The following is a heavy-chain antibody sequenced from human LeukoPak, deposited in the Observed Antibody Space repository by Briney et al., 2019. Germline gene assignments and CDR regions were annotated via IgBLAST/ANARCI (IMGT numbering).Heavy chain of an antibody. J-gene: IGHJ4*02. D-gene: IGHD3-22*01. V-gene: IGHV1-2*02. Sequence: ASVKVCCKASGYTFTGYYMHWVRQAPGQGLEWMGWINPNSGGTNYAQKFQGRVTMTRDTSTSTVYMELSSLRSEDTAVYYCARDQSRGSGYYDSSGYYDYWGQGTLVTVSS. CDR1: GYTFTGYY. CDR3: ARDQSRGSGYYDSSGYYDY. CDR2: INPNSGGT.